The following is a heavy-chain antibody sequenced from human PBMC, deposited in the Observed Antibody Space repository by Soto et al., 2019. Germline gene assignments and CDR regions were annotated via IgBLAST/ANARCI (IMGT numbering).Heavy chain of an antibody. CDR2: ISGSGDNT. D-gene: IGHD3-22*01. CDR3: TEDYYDSSGYGSDY. Sequence: EVQLLESGGGLVQPGGSLRLSCAASGFTFSNYAMSWVRQVPGKGLEWVSAISGSGDNTYYADSVKGRFTISRDNSKNTLYLQMNSLRAEDTAVYYCTEDYYDSSGYGSDYWGQGTLVTVSS. V-gene: IGHV3-23*01. CDR1: GFTFSNYA. J-gene: IGHJ4*02.